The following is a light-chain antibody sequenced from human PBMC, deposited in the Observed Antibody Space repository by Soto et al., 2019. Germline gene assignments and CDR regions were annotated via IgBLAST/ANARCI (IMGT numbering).Light chain of an antibody. Sequence: DIQMTQSPSTLSASVGDRVTITCRASQSISSWLAWYQQKPGKAPKLPIYDASSLESGVPSRFSGSGSGTEFTLTISSLQPDDFATYYCQQYNSHPYTFGQGTNLEIK. V-gene: IGKV1-5*01. J-gene: IGKJ2*01. CDR2: DAS. CDR1: QSISSW. CDR3: QQYNSHPYT.